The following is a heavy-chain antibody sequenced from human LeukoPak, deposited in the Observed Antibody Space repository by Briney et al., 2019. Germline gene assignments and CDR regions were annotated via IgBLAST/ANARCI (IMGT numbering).Heavy chain of an antibody. CDR3: ARGLMVRGVIVGWLDY. D-gene: IGHD3-10*01. CDR2: ISAYNGNT. CDR1: GYTFTTYG. Sequence: ASVKVSCKASGYTFTTYGLSWVRQAPGQGLEWMGWISAYNGNTNYAQKLQGRVTMTTDTSTSTAYMELRSLRSDDTAVYYYARGLMVRGVIVGWLDYWGQGTLVTVSS. V-gene: IGHV1-18*01. J-gene: IGHJ4*02.